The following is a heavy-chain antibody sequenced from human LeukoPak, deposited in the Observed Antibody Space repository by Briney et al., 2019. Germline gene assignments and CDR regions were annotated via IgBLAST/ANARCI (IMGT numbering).Heavy chain of an antibody. CDR2: IIPIFGTA. V-gene: IGHV1-69*01. J-gene: IGHJ6*04. D-gene: IGHD5-18*01. CDR3: ARDPVRGYSYGYYGMDV. Sequence: SVKVSCKASGGTFSSYAISWVRQAPGQGLEWMGGIIPIFGTANYAQKFQGRVTITADESTSTAYMELSSLRSEDTAVYYCARDPVRGYSYGYYGMDVWGKGTTVTVFS. CDR1: GGTFSSYA.